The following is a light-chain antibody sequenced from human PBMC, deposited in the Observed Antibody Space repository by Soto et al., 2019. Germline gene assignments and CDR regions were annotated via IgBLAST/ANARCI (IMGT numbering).Light chain of an antibody. CDR3: QQYGSSPPYT. J-gene: IGKJ2*01. V-gene: IGKV3-20*01. CDR2: GAS. Sequence: EIVLTQSPGTLSLSPGERATLSCRASHSVSSRYLSWYQQKPGQAPRLLLYGASSRTTGLPDRFSGSGSGTDFTLTISRLEPEAFAVYYCQQYGSSPPYTFGQGTKLEIK. CDR1: HSVSSRY.